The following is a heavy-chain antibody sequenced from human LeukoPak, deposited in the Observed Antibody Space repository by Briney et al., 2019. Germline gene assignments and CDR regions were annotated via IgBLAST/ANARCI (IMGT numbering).Heavy chain of an antibody. CDR2: ISYDGSNK. Sequence: GRSLRLSCAASGFTFSSYGMHWVRQAPGKGLEWVAVISYDGSNKYYADSVKGRFTISGDNSKNTLYLQMNSLRAEDTAVYYCAKDAVVPAAILYAEYFQHWGQGTLVTVSS. CDR1: GFTFSSYG. CDR3: AKDAVVPAAILYAEYFQH. V-gene: IGHV3-30*18. J-gene: IGHJ1*01. D-gene: IGHD2-2*01.